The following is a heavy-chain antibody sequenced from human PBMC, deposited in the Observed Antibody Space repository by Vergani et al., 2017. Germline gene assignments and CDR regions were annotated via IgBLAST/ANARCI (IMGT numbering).Heavy chain of an antibody. CDR3: ARGYCSSVSCYRDYYYYGMDV. J-gene: IGHJ6*04. Sequence: QVQLQQWGAGLLKPSETLSLTCAVYGGSFSGYYWSWIRQPPGKGLEWIGEINHSGSTNYNPSLKSRVTRTVDTSKNQYSLKLSSVTAADTAVYYCARGYCSSVSCYRDYYYYGMDVWGKGTTVTVSS. CDR2: INHSGST. V-gene: IGHV4-34*01. CDR1: GGSFSGYY. D-gene: IGHD2-2*02.